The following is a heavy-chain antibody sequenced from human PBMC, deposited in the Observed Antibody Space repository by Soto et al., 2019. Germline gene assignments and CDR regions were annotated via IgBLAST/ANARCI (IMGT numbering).Heavy chain of an antibody. V-gene: IGHV3-11*06. CDR3: ARDTVVVPAAISRYYYYGMDV. Sequence: QVQLVESGGGLVKPGGSLRLSCAASGFTFSDYYMSWIRQAPGKGLEWVSYLSSSSSYTNYADSVKGRFTISRDNAKNSLYLQMNSLRAEDTAVYYCARDTVVVPAAISRYYYYGMDVWGQGTTVTVSS. CDR1: GFTFSDYY. J-gene: IGHJ6*02. D-gene: IGHD2-2*02. CDR2: LSSSSSYT.